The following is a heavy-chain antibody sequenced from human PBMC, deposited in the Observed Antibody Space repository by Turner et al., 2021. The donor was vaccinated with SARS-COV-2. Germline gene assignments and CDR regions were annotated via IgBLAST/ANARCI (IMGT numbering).Heavy chain of an antibody. CDR1: GFTFRNYW. CDR2: ITSDGTST. V-gene: IGHV3-74*01. J-gene: IGHJ4*02. CDR3: ARDGDGTVDLDY. D-gene: IGHD1-7*01. Sequence: VQLVDSGGGVVQPGRSLRLSCAASGFTFRNYWMHWVRQAPGEGLLCVSHITSDGTSTSYADAVKGRFTISRDNAKNTLYLQMNSLGAEDTAVYYCARDGDGTVDLDYWGQGTLVTVSS.